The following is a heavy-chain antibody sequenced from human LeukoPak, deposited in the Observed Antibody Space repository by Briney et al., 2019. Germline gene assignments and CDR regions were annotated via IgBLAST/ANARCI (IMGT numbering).Heavy chain of an antibody. V-gene: IGHV1-24*01. CDR3: ATPSIAVATLALGY. J-gene: IGHJ4*02. CDR2: FDPEDGET. D-gene: IGHD6-19*01. Sequence: ASVKVSCKVSGYTLTELSMHWVRQAPGKGLEWMGGFDPEDGETVYAQKFQGRVTMTEDTSTDTAYMELSSLRSEDMAVYYCATPSIAVATLALGYWGQGTLVTVSS. CDR1: GYTLTELS.